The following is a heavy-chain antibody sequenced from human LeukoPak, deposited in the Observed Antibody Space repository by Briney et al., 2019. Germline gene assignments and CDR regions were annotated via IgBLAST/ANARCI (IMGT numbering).Heavy chain of an antibody. J-gene: IGHJ4*02. CDR2: INAGNGNT. D-gene: IGHD3-22*01. CDR1: GYTFTSYA. V-gene: IGHV1-3*01. Sequence: ASVKVSCKASGYTFTSYAMHWVRQAPGQRLEWMGWINAGNGNTKYSQKFQGRVTITRDTSASTAYMELSSLRSEDTAVYYCARDHYYDSSGYLFDYWGQGTLVTVSS. CDR3: ARDHYYDSSGYLFDY.